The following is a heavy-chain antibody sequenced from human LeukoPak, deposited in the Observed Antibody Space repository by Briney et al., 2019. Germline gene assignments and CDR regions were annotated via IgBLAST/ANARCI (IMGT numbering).Heavy chain of an antibody. CDR1: GGSISSYY. V-gene: IGHV4-59*08. CDR2: INYSGAT. J-gene: IGHJ4*02. Sequence: SETLSLTCTVSGGSISSYYWSWLRQPPGKGLEWIAFINYSGATKYNPSLNSRVTISLATSTNQFSPKLNSVTAADTALYYCARHLPAGTYPLDYWGQGTLVTVSS. CDR3: ARHLPAGTYPLDY. D-gene: IGHD1-26*01.